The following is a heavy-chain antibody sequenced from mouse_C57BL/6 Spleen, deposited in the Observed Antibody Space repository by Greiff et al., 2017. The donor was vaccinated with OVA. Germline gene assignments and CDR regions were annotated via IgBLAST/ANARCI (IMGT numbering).Heavy chain of an antibody. CDR3: AIYYGYDYAMDY. J-gene: IGHJ4*01. V-gene: IGHV1-69*01. D-gene: IGHD2-2*01. CDR1: GYTFTSYW. Sequence: VQLQQPGAELVMPGASVKLSCKASGYTFTSYWMHWVKQRPGQGLEWIGEIDPSDSYTNYNQKFKGKSTLTVDKSSSTAYMQLSSLTSEDSAVYYCAIYYGYDYAMDYWGQGTSVTVSS. CDR2: IDPSDSYT.